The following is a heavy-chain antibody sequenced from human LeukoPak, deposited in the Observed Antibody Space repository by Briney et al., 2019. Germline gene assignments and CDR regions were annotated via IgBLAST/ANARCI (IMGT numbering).Heavy chain of an antibody. CDR2: IYTSGST. V-gene: IGHV4-4*07. J-gene: IGHJ4*02. CDR3: ARDRYYYDSSGYVFDY. Sequence: SETLSLTCTVSGCSVTSYYRSWIRQPAGKGLEWIGRIYTSGSTNYNPSLKSRVTMSVDTSKNQFSLKLSSVTAADTAVYYCARDRYYYDSSGYVFDYWGQGTLVTVSS. D-gene: IGHD3-22*01. CDR1: GCSVTSYY.